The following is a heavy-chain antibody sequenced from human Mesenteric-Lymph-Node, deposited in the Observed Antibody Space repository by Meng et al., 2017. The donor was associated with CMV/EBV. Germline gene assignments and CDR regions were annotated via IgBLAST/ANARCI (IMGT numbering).Heavy chain of an antibody. V-gene: IGHV3-48*03. CDR2: ISTTGSTI. D-gene: IGHD1-14*01. J-gene: IGHJ2*01. CDR3: SSGQGWHFDL. CDR1: GITFSSSE. Sequence: GGSLRLSCAASGITFSSSEMNWVRQAPGKGLEWVSYISTTGSTIHYADSVKGRFTISRDNAKNSLYLQMNSLRAEDTAVYYCSSGQGWHFDLWGRGTLVTVSS.